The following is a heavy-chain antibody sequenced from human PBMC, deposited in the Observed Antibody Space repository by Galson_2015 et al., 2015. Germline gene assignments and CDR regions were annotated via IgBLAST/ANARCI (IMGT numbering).Heavy chain of an antibody. D-gene: IGHD2-2*01. J-gene: IGHJ4*02. CDR3: ATLPRPDIVDEPAARAVLNS. CDR2: IYSGGST. CDR1: GFTVSSNY. Sequence: SLRLSCAASGFTVSSNYMSWVRQAPGKGLEWVSVIYSGGSTYYADSVKGRFTISRDNSKNTLFLQMNSLRADDTAVYYCATLPRPDIVDEPAARAVLNSWGQGTRVTVSS. V-gene: IGHV3-53*01.